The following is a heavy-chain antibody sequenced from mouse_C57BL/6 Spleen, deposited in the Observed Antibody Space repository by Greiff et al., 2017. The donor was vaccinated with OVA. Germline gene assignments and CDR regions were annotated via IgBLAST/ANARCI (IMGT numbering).Heavy chain of an antibody. J-gene: IGHJ2*01. Sequence: QVQLQQPGAELVRPGSSVKLSCKASGYTFTSYWMHWVKQRPLQGLEWIGNIDPSDSDTHYNEKFKDKATLTVDKSSSTAYMQLSSLPSEDSAVYYCAGLGRGEFDYWGQGTTLTVSS. V-gene: IGHV1-52*01. CDR1: GYTFTSYW. CDR3: AGLGRGEFDY. D-gene: IGHD4-1*01. CDR2: IDPSDSDT.